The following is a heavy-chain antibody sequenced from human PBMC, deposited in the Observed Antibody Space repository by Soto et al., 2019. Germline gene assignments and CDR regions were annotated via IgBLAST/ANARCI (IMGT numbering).Heavy chain of an antibody. D-gene: IGHD3-3*01. V-gene: IGHV4-30-4*01. J-gene: IGHJ4*02. CDR1: GASVSSDDHC. CDR2: LYSETT. CDR3: ARGGIYDFWSGLFD. Sequence: SLSLSCTVSGASVSSDDHCWNWIRQPPGKGLEWIGYLYSETTTYNPSIKSRVSISRDKSKNQFYLKLHSVSAADTAVYFCARGGIYDFWSGLFDWGQGTRVTVSS.